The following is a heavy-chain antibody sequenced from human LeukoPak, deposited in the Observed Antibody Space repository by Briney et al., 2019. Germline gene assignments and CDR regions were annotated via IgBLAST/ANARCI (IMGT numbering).Heavy chain of an antibody. J-gene: IGHJ1*01. CDR3: ARVDSDLQYMPPAEYFQH. Sequence: ASVKVSCKASGYSFTSYDINWVRQATGQGLEWMGWMNPNSGNTGSAQKFQGRVTMTRNTSISTAYMELSNLRSEDTAVYYCARVDSDLQYMPPAEYFQHWGQGTLVTVSS. D-gene: IGHD2-2*01. CDR2: MNPNSGNT. CDR1: GYSFTSYD. V-gene: IGHV1-8*01.